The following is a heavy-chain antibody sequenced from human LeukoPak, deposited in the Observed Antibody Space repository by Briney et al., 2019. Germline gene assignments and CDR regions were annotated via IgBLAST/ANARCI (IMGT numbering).Heavy chain of an antibody. J-gene: IGHJ4*02. CDR3: ARDNYYGSGSYYTGVDY. CDR1: GGTFSSYT. CDR2: ISAYNGNT. D-gene: IGHD3-10*01. Sequence: GASVKVSCKASGGTFSSYTISWVRQAPGQGLEWMGWISAYNGNTNYAQKLQGRVTMTTDTSTSTAYMELRSLRSDDTAVYYCARDNYYGSGSYYTGVDYWGQGTLVTVSS. V-gene: IGHV1-18*01.